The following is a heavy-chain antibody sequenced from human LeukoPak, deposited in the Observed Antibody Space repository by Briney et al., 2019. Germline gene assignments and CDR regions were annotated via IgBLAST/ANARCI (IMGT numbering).Heavy chain of an antibody. D-gene: IGHD2-15*01. Sequence: GGSLRLSCAASGFTFDGYAMHWVRHGPGKGLEWVSSIRWNSGGMDYADSVKGRFTISRDNAKNSLYPQMNSLRPEDTALYYCAKEVVPYYYYYGLDVWGQGTTVTVSS. V-gene: IGHV3-9*01. CDR1: GFTFDGYA. J-gene: IGHJ6*02. CDR3: AKEVVPYYYYYGLDV. CDR2: IRWNSGGM.